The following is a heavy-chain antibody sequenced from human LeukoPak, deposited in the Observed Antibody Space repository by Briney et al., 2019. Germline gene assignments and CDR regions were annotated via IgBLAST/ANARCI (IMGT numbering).Heavy chain of an antibody. D-gene: IGHD3-22*01. V-gene: IGHV1-46*01. CDR2: INPSGGST. CDR1: GYTFTSYY. Sequence: ASVKVSCKASGYTFTSYYMHWVRQAPGQGLEWMGIINPSGGSTSYAQKFQGRVTMTRDMSTSTVYMELSSLRSEDTAVYYCARDSRAYYDSSGSSGDLDYWGQGTLVTVSS. CDR3: ARDSRAYYDSSGSSGDLDY. J-gene: IGHJ4*02.